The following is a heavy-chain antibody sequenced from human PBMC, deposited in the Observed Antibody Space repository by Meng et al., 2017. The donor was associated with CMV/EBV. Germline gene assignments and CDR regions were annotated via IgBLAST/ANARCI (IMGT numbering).Heavy chain of an antibody. J-gene: IGHJ4*02. D-gene: IGHD6-13*01. CDR3: ARHYSSSWPGPGEVYYFDY. CDR1: GYTFTGYY. CDR2: INPNSGGT. Sequence: ASVKVSCKASGYTFTGYYMHWVRQAPGQGLEWMGWINPNSGGTNYAQKFQGRVTMTRDTSISTAYMELSRLRSDDTAVYYCARHYSSSWPGPGEVYYFDYWGQGTLVTVSS. V-gene: IGHV1-2*02.